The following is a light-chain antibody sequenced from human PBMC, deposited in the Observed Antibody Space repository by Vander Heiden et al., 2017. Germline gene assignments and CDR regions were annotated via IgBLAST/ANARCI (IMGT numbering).Light chain of an antibody. CDR2: DVT. Sequence: QSALTQPASVSGSPGQSITISCTGTSSDVGGYNYVSWYQQHPGKAPKLLIYDVTNRPSGVSNRFSGSKYGNTASLTISGFQAEDEADYYCSSYTSSSTVISGGRTRLTVL. J-gene: IGLJ2*01. CDR3: SSYTSSSTVI. CDR1: SSDVGGYNY. V-gene: IGLV2-14*03.